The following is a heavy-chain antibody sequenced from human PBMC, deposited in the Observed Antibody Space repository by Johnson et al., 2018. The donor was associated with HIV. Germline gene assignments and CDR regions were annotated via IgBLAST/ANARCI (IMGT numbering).Heavy chain of an antibody. J-gene: IGHJ3*02. Sequence: QVQLVESGGGVVQPGMSLRLSCAASGFIFSSYHMHWVRQAPGKGLEWVAVISYDGTYEFYADSVKGRFTISRDNSKSTLYLQMSSLRVEDTAVYYCARDRKYSSSWQWGPDAFDIWGQGTMVTVSS. V-gene: IGHV3-30*03. CDR3: ARDRKYSSSWQWGPDAFDI. CDR2: ISYDGTYE. CDR1: GFIFSSYH. D-gene: IGHD6-13*01.